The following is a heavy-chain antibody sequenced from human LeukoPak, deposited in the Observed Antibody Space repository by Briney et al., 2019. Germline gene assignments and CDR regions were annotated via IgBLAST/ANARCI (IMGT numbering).Heavy chain of an antibody. V-gene: IGHV3-23*01. CDR3: AKDPLNTVMVSPTFDY. CDR1: GFPFSSYA. CDR2: ISGSGDDT. J-gene: IGHJ4*02. D-gene: IGHD5-18*01. Sequence: GGSPRLSCVVSGFPFSSYAMSWVRQAPGKGLEWVSGISGSGDDTYYAASVKGRFTVSRDTSKNTLYLQMNSLRAEDTAVYYCAKDPLNTVMVSPTFDYWGQGTLVTVSS.